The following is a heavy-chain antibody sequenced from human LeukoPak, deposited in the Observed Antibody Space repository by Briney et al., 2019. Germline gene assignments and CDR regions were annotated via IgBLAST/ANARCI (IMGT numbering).Heavy chain of an antibody. CDR3: AREVSGEGSGWYVYDY. CDR1: GFTFSSYA. D-gene: IGHD6-19*01. Sequence: PGGSLRLSCAASGFTFSSYAMHWVRQAPGKGLEWVAVISYDGSNKYYADSVKGRFIISRDNSKNTLYLQMNSLRAEDTAVYYCAREVSGEGSGWYVYDYWGQGTLVTVSS. V-gene: IGHV3-30-3*01. J-gene: IGHJ4*02. CDR2: ISYDGSNK.